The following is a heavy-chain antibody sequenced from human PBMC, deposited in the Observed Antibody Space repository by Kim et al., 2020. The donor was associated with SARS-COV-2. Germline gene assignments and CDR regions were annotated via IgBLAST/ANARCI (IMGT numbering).Heavy chain of an antibody. V-gene: IGHV6-1*01. CDR3: ARDLSLGIDY. J-gene: IGHJ4*02. CDR2: WYE. Sequence: WYEDYEKSVKSRITINPDTSKNPFSLQLNSVTPEDTAVYYCARDLSLGIDYWGQGTLVTVSS. D-gene: IGHD7-27*01.